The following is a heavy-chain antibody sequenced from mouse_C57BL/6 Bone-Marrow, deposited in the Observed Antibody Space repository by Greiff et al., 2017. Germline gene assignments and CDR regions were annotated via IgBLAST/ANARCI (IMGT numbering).Heavy chain of an antibody. V-gene: IGHV1-82*01. CDR3: ARGGYSNAY. D-gene: IGHD2-5*01. CDR2: IYPGDGDT. CDR1: GYAFSSSW. Sequence: QVQLQQSGPELVKPGASVKISCKASGYAFSSSWMNWVKQRPGKGLGWIGRIYPGDGDTNYNGKFKGKATLTADKSSSTAYMQLSSLTSEDSAVYFCARGGYSNAYWGQGTLVTVSA. J-gene: IGHJ3*01.